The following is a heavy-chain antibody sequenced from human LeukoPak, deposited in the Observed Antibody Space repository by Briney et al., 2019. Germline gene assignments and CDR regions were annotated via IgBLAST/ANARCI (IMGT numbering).Heavy chain of an antibody. CDR1: GGSISSSDYY. CDR3: ARNGGGWSFDY. D-gene: IGHD6-19*01. CDR2: IYYSGST. J-gene: IGHJ4*02. Sequence: SETLSLTCTVSGGSISSSDYYWGWIRQPPGKGLEWIGTIYYSGSTYYNPSLKSRVTISVDTPKNQFSLKLSSVTAADTAVYYCARNGGGWSFDYWGQGTLVTVSS. V-gene: IGHV4-39*01.